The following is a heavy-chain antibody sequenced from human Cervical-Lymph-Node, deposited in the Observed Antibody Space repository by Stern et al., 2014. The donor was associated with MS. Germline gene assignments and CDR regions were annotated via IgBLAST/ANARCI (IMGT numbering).Heavy chain of an antibody. Sequence: QVQLVQSGAGVVQPGRSLRLSCAASGFTFNYYAMYWVRQAPGKGLQWVAVISNDGSSRDYADSVKGRFTISRDNSKNTLFLQMNSLRVEDTGVYYCASRYDYGDYIYWGQGTLVTVSS. J-gene: IGHJ4*02. CDR2: ISNDGSSR. CDR3: ASRYDYGDYIY. CDR1: GFTFNYYA. D-gene: IGHD4-17*01. V-gene: IGHV3-30*04.